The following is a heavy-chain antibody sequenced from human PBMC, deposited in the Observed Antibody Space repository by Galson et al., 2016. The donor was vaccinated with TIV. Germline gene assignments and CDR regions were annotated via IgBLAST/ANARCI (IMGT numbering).Heavy chain of an antibody. CDR3: ARLGLNWFDP. CDR1: GFAFSNYW. CDR2: IGPDGNDK. J-gene: IGHJ5*02. V-gene: IGHV3-30*02. Sequence: SLRLSCAASGFAFSNYWMSWVRHTPGTGLEWVTFIGPDGNDKSYGDSVKGRFTISRDNSMSRIYLQMNDLRLEDTAIYYCARLGLNWFDPWGQGTQVTVSS. D-gene: IGHD3-16*01.